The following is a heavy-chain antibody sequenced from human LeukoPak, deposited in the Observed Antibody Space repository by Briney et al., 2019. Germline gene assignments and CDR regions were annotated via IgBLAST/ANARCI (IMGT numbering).Heavy chain of an antibody. D-gene: IGHD6-13*01. J-gene: IGHJ4*02. CDR2: ISPSSSTI. Sequence: GGSLRLSCAASGFTFSSYSMNWVRQAPGKGLEWVSYISPSSSTIYYADSVKGRFTISRDNAKNSLYLQMNSLRAEDTAVYYCATDGGPAYSSSWYLYWGQGSLVTVSS. V-gene: IGHV3-48*04. CDR1: GFTFSSYS. CDR3: ATDGGPAYSSSWYLY.